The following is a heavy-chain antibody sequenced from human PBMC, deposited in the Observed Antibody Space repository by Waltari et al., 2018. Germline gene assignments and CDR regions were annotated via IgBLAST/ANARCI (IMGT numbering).Heavy chain of an antibody. D-gene: IGHD2-15*01. Sequence: QVQLQESGPGLVKPSETLSLTCTVSGASITTYYYSWIRQSPRKGLQWIGSMYYTGTAYYNPSLKSRVTISLDTSKNQFSLSLTSVTTADTAVYYCARDYPAAHVFDYWGQGTVVAVSS. J-gene: IGHJ4*02. V-gene: IGHV4-59*01. CDR1: GASITTYY. CDR2: MYYTGTA. CDR3: ARDYPAAHVFDY.